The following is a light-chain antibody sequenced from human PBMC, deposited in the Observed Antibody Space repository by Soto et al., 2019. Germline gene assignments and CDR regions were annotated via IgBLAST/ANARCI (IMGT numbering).Light chain of an antibody. CDR3: RQYLGYPLT. J-gene: IGKJ4*01. V-gene: IGKV1-5*03. CDR2: KAS. Sequence: DIQMTQSPSTLSASVGDRVTITCRASQTVSSWLAWYQQKPGKAPKVLIYKASILESGVPSRFSGSGSGTEFTLTISSLQPDDFATYYCRQYLGYPLTFGGGTKVEL. CDR1: QTVSSW.